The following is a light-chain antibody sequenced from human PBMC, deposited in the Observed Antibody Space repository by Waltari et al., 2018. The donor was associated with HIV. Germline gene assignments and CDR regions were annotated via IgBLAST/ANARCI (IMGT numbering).Light chain of an antibody. V-gene: IGKV4-1*01. J-gene: IGKJ1*01. CDR2: WAS. CDR3: QQYYSTPWT. Sequence: DIVMTQPPDSLAGSLGERATINCKSSQGVLSSSNNKNYLAWYQQKPGQPPNVLIYWASTRESGVPDRFSGSGSGTDFTLTISSLQAEDVAVYYCQQYYSTPWTFGQGTKVESK. CDR1: QGVLSSSNNKNY.